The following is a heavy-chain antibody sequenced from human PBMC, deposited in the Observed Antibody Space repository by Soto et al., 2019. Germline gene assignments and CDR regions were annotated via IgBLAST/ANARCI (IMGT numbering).Heavy chain of an antibody. J-gene: IGHJ3*02. V-gene: IGHV3-21*01. CDR2: ISASSSSI. Sequence: DVQLVESGGGLVKPGGSLRLSCAASGFNFITFSMNWVRQAPGKGLEWVSSISASSSSIYYAESVKGRFTVSRDNAKNSLYLQMNSLTAEDTALYYCVRDAHNRDALDIWGQGTTVTVSS. CDR1: GFNFITFS. CDR3: VRDAHNRDALDI.